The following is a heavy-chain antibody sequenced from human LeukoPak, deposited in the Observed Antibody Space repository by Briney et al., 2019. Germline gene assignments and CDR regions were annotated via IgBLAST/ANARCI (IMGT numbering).Heavy chain of an antibody. V-gene: IGHV3-9*01. CDR2: ISWNSGSI. J-gene: IGHJ4*02. CDR3: AKDSHYGSGSYYDY. CDR1: GFTFDDYA. Sequence: GGSLRPSCAASGFTFDDYAMHWVRQAPGKGLEWDSGISWNSGSIGYADSVKGRFTISRDNAKNSLYLQMNSLRAEDTALYYCAKDSHYGSGSYYDYWGQGTLVTVSS. D-gene: IGHD3-10*01.